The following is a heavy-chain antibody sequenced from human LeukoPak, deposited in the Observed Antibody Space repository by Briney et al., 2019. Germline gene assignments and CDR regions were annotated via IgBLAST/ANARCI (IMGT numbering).Heavy chain of an antibody. J-gene: IGHJ6*02. V-gene: IGHV1-18*01. CDR1: GYTFSIYA. CDR3: ARDLMFVVVPAAMPGYYYYGMDL. Sequence: GASVKVSCKASGYTFSIYAISWVRQAPGQGLEWMGWISAYNGNTDYAQKLQGRVTMTTDTSTSTAYMELRSLRSDDTAVYYCARDLMFVVVPAAMPGYYYYGMDLWGQGTTVTVSS. CDR2: ISAYNGNT. D-gene: IGHD2-2*01.